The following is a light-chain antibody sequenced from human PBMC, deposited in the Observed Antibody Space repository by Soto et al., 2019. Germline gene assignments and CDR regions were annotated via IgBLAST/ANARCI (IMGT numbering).Light chain of an antibody. V-gene: IGKV1-39*01. Sequence: DIQMTQSPSSLSASVGDRVTITCRASQSISTYLNWYQQKPGKAPKLLIYAASSLQSGVPSRFSGSGSGADFTLTITSLQPEDFATYSCQQSYNTPPTFGPGTTMEIK. CDR3: QQSYNTPPT. CDR1: QSISTY. CDR2: AAS. J-gene: IGKJ3*01.